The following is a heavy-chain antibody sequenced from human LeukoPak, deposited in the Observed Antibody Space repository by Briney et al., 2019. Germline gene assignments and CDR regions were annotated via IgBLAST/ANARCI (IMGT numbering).Heavy chain of an antibody. CDR1: GYTFTSYG. Sequence: ASVKVSCKASGYTFTSYGISWVRQAPGQGLEWMGWISAYNGNAKYPQKLQGRVTMTTDTSTSTAYMELRSLRSDDTAVYYCARYHSISGHYYFDYWGRGTLVTVSS. J-gene: IGHJ4*02. V-gene: IGHV1-18*01. CDR3: ARYHSISGHYYFDY. D-gene: IGHD3-22*01. CDR2: ISAYNGNA.